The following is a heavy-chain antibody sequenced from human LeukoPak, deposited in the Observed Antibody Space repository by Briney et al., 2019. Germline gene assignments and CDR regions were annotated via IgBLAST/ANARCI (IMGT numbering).Heavy chain of an antibody. CDR2: INHSGST. CDR3: ARAGRWDRRYMDV. V-gene: IGHV4-34*01. CDR1: GGSFSGYY. Sequence: SEPLSLTCAVYGGSFSGYYWSWIRQPPGKGLEWIGEINHSGSTNYNPSLKSRVTISVDTSKNQFSLKLSSVTAADTAVYYCARAGRWDRRYMDVWGKGTTVTVSS. D-gene: IGHD1-26*01. J-gene: IGHJ6*03.